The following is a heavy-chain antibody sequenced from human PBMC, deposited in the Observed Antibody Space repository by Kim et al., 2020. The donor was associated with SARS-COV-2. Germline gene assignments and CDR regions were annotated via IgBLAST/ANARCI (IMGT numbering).Heavy chain of an antibody. V-gene: IGHV5-51*01. CDR3: ARISSSWTHYYYYYMDV. Sequence: GESLKISCKGSGYSFTSYWIGWVRQMPVKGLELMGIIYPGDSDTRYSPSFQGQVTISADKSISTAYLQWSSLKASDTAMYYCARISSSWTHYYYYYMDVWGKGTTVTVSS. CDR1: GYSFTSYW. J-gene: IGHJ6*03. D-gene: IGHD6-13*01. CDR2: IYPGDSDT.